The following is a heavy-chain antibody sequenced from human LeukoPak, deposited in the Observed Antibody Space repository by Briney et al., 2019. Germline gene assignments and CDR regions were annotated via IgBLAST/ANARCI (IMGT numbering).Heavy chain of an antibody. Sequence: PGESLKISCKGSGYSFTSYWSSGVRQMPGKGLEWMGRIDSDDSYTNYSPSFHGHVAISADKSISTAYLQWSSLKASDTAMYYCARNFGGSYYDDCWGQGTLVTVSS. CDR3: ARNFGGSYYDDC. V-gene: IGHV5-10-1*01. D-gene: IGHD1-26*01. CDR2: IDSDDSYT. J-gene: IGHJ4*02. CDR1: GYSFTSYW.